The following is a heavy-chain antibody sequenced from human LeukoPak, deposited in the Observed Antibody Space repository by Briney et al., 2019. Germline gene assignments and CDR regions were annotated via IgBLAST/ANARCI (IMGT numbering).Heavy chain of an antibody. J-gene: IGHJ4*02. CDR1: GYTFTSYG. V-gene: IGHV1-18*01. Sequence: VAPVKVSCKASGYTFTSYGISWVRQAPGLGLEWMGWINPHNGNTYFAEQFQDRVTMTRDTSTSTAYMELSRLRSDDSAIYYCARGLGYCSSTSCYQSYWGQGTLVTVSS. D-gene: IGHD2-2*01. CDR3: ARGLGYCSSTSCYQSY. CDR2: INPHNGNT.